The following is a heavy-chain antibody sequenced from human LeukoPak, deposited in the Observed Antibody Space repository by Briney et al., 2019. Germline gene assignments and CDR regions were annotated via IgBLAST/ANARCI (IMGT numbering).Heavy chain of an antibody. J-gene: IGHJ3*02. CDR2: IYSGGSR. Sequence: GRSLRLSCAASGITVSSNYMNWVRQAPGKGLEWVSVIYSGGSRYYADSVKGRFTISRDNSKNTVYLQMNSLRAEDTAVYYCARDLAHTQSFDIWGRGTMVTVSS. CDR3: ARDLAHTQSFDI. CDR1: GITVSSNY. D-gene: IGHD2-2*02. V-gene: IGHV3-53*01.